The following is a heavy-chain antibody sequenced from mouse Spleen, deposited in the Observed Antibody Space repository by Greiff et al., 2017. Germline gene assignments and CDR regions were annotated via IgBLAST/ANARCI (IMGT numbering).Heavy chain of an antibody. CDR2: ISTYYGDA. J-gene: IGHJ4*01. Sequence: VKLQESGAELVRPGVSVKISCKGSGYTFTDYAMHWVKQSHAKSLEWIGVISTYYGDASYNQKFKGKATMTVDKSSSTAYMELARLTSEDSAIYYCARRYGNYDGAMDYWGQGTSVTVSS. CDR1: GYTFTDYA. V-gene: IGHV1S137*01. D-gene: IGHD2-1*01. CDR3: ARRYGNYDGAMDY.